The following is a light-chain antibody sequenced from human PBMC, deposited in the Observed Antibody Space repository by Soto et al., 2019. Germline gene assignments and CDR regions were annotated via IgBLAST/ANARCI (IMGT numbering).Light chain of an antibody. CDR2: EVT. V-gene: IGLV2-14*01. CDR3: SSFTSRFTFV. Sequence: ALTQPASVSGSPGQSIAISCTGTRSDVGAYNYVSWYQQHPGKAPKLMISEVTNRPSGVSDRFSGSKSGNTASLTISGLQAEDEADYYCSSFTSRFTFVFGTGTKSPS. J-gene: IGLJ1*01. CDR1: RSDVGAYNY.